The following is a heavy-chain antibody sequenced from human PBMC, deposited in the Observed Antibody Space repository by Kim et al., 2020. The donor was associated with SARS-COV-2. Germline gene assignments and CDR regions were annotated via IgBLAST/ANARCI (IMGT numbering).Heavy chain of an antibody. CDR1: GFTFSNAW. Sequence: GGSLRLSCAASGFTFSNAWMSWVRQAPGKGLEWVGRIKSKTDGGTTDYAAPVKGRFTISRDDSKNTLYLQMNSLKTEDTAVYYCTTDGGAYDSSGYFWFFDSTNFDYWGQGTLVTVSS. CDR2: IKSKTDGGTT. J-gene: IGHJ4*02. CDR3: TTDGGAYDSSGYFWFFDSTNFDY. D-gene: IGHD3-22*01. V-gene: IGHV3-15*01.